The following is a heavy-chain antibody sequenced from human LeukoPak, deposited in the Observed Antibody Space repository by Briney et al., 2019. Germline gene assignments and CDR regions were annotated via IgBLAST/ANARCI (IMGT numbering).Heavy chain of an antibody. V-gene: IGHV4-39*01. Sequence: SETLSLTCTVSGGAISSSNYFCAWVRQPPGKGLEWIATIYYSGSTSYNPSLKSRVTISVDTSTKQFSLKLSSVTAADTAVYYCARYFYNSSWPRGCYLDYWGQGTLVSVSS. CDR2: IYYSGST. D-gene: IGHD6-13*01. J-gene: IGHJ4*02. CDR3: ARYFYNSSWPRGCYLDY. CDR1: GGAISSSNYF.